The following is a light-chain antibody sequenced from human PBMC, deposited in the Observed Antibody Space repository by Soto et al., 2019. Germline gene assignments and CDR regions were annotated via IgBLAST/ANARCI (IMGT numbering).Light chain of an antibody. V-gene: IGKV1-39*01. CDR3: QQSFNSPMFT. Sequence: DIPMTQSPSSLSASVGDRVTITCQSSQSISTSLNWYQQKPGKAPKLLIYAASTLGDGVPSRFSGSGSSTHFTLTISSLQPEDFATYYCQQSFNSPMFTFGQGTKVAIK. CDR1: QSISTS. CDR2: AAS. J-gene: IGKJ2*01.